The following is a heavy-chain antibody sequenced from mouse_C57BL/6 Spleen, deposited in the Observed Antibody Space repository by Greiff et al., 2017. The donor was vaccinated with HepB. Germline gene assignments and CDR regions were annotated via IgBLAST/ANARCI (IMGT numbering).Heavy chain of an antibody. CDR3: ARETPDYYAMDY. J-gene: IGHJ4*01. CDR2: ISSGSSTI. V-gene: IGHV5-17*01. CDR1: GFTFSDYG. Sequence: EVQGVESGGGLVKPGGSLKLSCAASGFTFSDYGMHWVRQAPEKGLEWVAYISSGSSTIYYADKVKGRITISRDTAKNTLFLQMTSLRSEDTAMYYCARETPDYYAMDYWGQGTSVTVSS.